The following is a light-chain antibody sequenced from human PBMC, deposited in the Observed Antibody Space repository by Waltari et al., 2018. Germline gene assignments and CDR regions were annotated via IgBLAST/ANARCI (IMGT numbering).Light chain of an antibody. CDR2: NNI. Sequence: QSVLTQPPSVSAAPGQRVTISCTGRSPNLGAGPDGPWYQHLPGRAPRLLTSNNIKRPSGVPDRISGSNSGTSASLVITGLQAEDEAEFYCQSYDDSLSGYVFGGGTKLTVL. CDR3: QSYDDSLSGYV. J-gene: IGLJ3*02. CDR1: SPNLGAGPD. V-gene: IGLV1-40*01.